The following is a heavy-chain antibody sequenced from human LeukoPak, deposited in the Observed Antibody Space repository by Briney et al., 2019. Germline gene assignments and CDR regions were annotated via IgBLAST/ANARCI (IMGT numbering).Heavy chain of an antibody. D-gene: IGHD5-12*01. J-gene: IGHJ6*03. CDR3: AKGGGYEAQYYYYYLDV. CDR2: IRYDGSSK. V-gene: IGHV3-30*02. Sequence: GGSLRLSCAASGFTFSSYGMSWVRQAPGKGLEWVAFIRYDGSSKYYADSVKGRFTVSRDNSKNTLYLQMKSLRAEDTAVYYCAKGGGYEAQYYYYYLDVWGKGTTVTISS. CDR1: GFTFSSYG.